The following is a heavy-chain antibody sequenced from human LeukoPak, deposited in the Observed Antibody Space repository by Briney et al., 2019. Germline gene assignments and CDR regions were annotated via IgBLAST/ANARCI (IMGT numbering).Heavy chain of an antibody. CDR2: INPNSGGT. V-gene: IGHV1-2*02. J-gene: IGHJ4*02. CDR3: ARDLEGYHYGSGNYPQ. D-gene: IGHD3-10*01. CDR1: GYTFTGYY. Sequence: ASVKLSFKASGYTFTGYYIHWLRLAPGQGLEWMGFINPNSGGTNYAQKFQGRVTMTRDTSISTAYMELSSLTSDDTAVYYCARDLEGYHYGSGNYPQWGQGTLITVSS.